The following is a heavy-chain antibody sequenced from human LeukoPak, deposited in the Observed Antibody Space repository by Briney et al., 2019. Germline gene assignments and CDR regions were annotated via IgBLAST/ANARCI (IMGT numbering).Heavy chain of an antibody. Sequence: SVKVSCKASGFTFTSSAVQWVRQARGQRLEWIGWIVVGSGNTNYAQKFQERVTITRDMSTSTAYMELSSLISEDSALYYCARSAYTYSSYFDYWGQRTLVTVSS. J-gene: IGHJ4*02. V-gene: IGHV1-58*01. CDR1: GFTFTSSA. CDR2: IVVGSGNT. D-gene: IGHD5-18*01. CDR3: ARSAYTYSSYFDY.